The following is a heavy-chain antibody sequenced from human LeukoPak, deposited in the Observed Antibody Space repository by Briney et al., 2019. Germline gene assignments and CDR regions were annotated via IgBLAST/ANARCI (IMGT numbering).Heavy chain of an antibody. Sequence: GGSLRLSCSASGFTFSSYAMHWVRQAPGKGLEYVSAISSNGGSTYYADSVKGRFTISRDNSKNTLYLKLSSLRAEDTAVYYCVKGVEGAMFFGGDYWGQGTLVTVSS. V-gene: IGHV3-64D*06. CDR2: ISSNGGST. CDR1: GFTFSSYA. D-gene: IGHD3/OR15-3a*01. CDR3: VKGVEGAMFFGGDY. J-gene: IGHJ4*02.